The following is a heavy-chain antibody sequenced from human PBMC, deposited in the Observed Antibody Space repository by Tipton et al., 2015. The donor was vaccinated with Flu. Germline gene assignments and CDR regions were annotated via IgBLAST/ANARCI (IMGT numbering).Heavy chain of an antibody. J-gene: IGHJ4*02. CDR2: ISGSGGST. V-gene: IGHV3-23*01. CDR3: ATDPIVLMVYADDY. Sequence: SLRLSCAASGFTFSSYAMSWVRQAPGKGLEWVSAISGSGGSTYYADSVKGRFTISRDNSKNTLYLQMNSLRAEDTAVYYCATDPIVLMVYADDYWGQGTLVTVSS. CDR1: GFTFSSYA. D-gene: IGHD2-8*01.